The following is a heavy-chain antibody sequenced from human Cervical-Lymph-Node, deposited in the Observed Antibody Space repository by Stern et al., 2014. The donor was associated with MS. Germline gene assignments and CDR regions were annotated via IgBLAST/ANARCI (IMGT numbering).Heavy chain of an antibody. CDR3: ARGTGDNWFGP. V-gene: IGHV1-69*06. J-gene: IGHJ5*02. Sequence: VQLVQSGAEVKKPGSSGKVSCKSSGGISWVRQAPGQGLEWMGGVIPFVGTSYYAQKFQGRVTITADTSANTTYLHLSRLTSADTAVYYCARGTGDNWFGPWGQGTLVTVSS. CDR1: GG. D-gene: IGHD3/OR15-3a*01. CDR2: VIPFVGTS.